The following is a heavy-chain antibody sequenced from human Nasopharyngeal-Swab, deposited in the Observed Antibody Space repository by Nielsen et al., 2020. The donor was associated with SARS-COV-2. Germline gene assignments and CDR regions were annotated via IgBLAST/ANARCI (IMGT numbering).Heavy chain of an antibody. CDR3: ARAPDSSNWYISIDWFDP. CDR2: ISAYNGNT. D-gene: IGHD6-13*01. Sequence: WVRQAPGQGLEWMGWISAYNGNTNYAQKLQGRVTMTTDTSTSTAYMELRSLRSDDTAVYYCARAPDSSNWYISIDWFDPWGQGTLVTVSS. V-gene: IGHV1-18*01. J-gene: IGHJ5*02.